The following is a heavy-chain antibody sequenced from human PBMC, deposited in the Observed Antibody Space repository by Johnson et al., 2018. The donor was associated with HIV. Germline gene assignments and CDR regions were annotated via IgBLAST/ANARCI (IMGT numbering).Heavy chain of an antibody. D-gene: IGHD6-6*01. CDR3: AGDGRGKQFVDQGDAFDI. V-gene: IGHV3-33*01. CDR2: IWYDGSNK. J-gene: IGHJ3*02. CDR1: GFTFSSYG. Sequence: QVQLVESGGGLVKPGGSLRLSCAASGFTFSSYGMHWVRQAPGKGLEWVAVIWYDGSNKYYADSVKGRFTISRDNAKNSLYLQMNSLRAEDTALYYCAGDGRGKQFVDQGDAFDIWGQGTMVTVSS.